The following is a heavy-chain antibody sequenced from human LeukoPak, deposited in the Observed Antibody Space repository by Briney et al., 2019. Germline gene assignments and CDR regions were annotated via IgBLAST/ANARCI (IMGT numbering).Heavy chain of an antibody. CDR2: IYTSGST. V-gene: IGHV4-61*02. Sequence: SETLSLTCTVSGGSISSGSYYWSWIRQPAGKGLEWIGRIYTSGSTNYNPSLKSRVTISVDTSKNQFSLKLSSVTAADTAVYYCASGRGYYYYYYMDVWGKGTTVTITS. CDR1: GGSISSGSYY. J-gene: IGHJ6*03. CDR3: ASGRGYYYYYYMDV. D-gene: IGHD3-10*01.